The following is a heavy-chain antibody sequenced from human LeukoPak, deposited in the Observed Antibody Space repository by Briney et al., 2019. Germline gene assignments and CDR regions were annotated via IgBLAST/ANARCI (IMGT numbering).Heavy chain of an antibody. J-gene: IGHJ4*02. CDR2: ISSSSSYI. V-gene: IGHV3-21*01. CDR3: AREEELWFPTGY. CDR1: GFTFSSYS. D-gene: IGHD5-18*01. Sequence: GGSLRLSCAASGFTFSSYSMNWVRQAPGKGLEWVSSISSSSSYIYYADSVKGRFTISRDNAKNSPYLQMNSLRAEDTAVYYCAREEELWFPTGYWGQGTLVTVSS.